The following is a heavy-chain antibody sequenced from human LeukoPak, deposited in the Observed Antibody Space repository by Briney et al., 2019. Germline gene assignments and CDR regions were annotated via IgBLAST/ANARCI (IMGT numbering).Heavy chain of an antibody. CDR3: ARGDYYMDV. CDR2: IYHSGST. J-gene: IGHJ6*03. Sequence: NPSETLSLTCTVSGYSISSGYYWGWIRPPPGKGLEWIGSIYHSGSTYYNPSLKSRVTISVDTSKNQFSLKLSSVTAADTAVYYCARGDYYMDVWGKGTTVTVSS. V-gene: IGHV4-38-2*02. CDR1: GYSISSGYY.